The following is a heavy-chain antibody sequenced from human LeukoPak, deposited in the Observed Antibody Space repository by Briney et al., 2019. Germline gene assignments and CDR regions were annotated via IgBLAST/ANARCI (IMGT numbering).Heavy chain of an antibody. CDR1: GGSISSYY. CDR2: IYYSGST. J-gene: IGHJ4*02. D-gene: IGHD3-16*02. Sequence: SETLSLTCTVSGGSISSYYSSWIRQPPGKGLEWIGYIYYSGSTNYNPSLKSRVTISVNTSKNQFSLKLSSVTAADTAVYYCARHSYDYVWGSYRSTFAYWGQGTLVTVSS. CDR3: ARHSYDYVWGSYRSTFAY. V-gene: IGHV4-59*08.